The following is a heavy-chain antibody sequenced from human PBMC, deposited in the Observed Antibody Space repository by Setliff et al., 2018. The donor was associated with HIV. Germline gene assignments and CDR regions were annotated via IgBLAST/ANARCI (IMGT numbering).Heavy chain of an antibody. CDR1: GGSLDNYY. CDR2: IVDSGAT. Sequence: KRSETLSLTCDVYGGSLDNYYWTWMRQAPGKGLEWIGEIVDSGATFYNSSLQSRVTISLDTPRKRFSLKLRSVTAADTAVYYCARARSCSGGTCLIYYYYYYGMDVWGQGTTVT. J-gene: IGHJ6*02. D-gene: IGHD3-16*01. V-gene: IGHV4-34*12. CDR3: ARARSCSGGTCLIYYYYYYGMDV.